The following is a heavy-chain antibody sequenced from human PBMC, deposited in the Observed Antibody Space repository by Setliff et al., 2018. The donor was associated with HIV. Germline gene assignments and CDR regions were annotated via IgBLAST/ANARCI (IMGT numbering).Heavy chain of an antibody. CDR3: ARAAAGNTGPFDL. CDR1: DSGTYY. Sequence: SETLSLTCTVSDSGTYYWSWIRQPAGKGLEWIGRVSSRGDTNYDPSLKSRVTMSVDTSKNQFSLKLTSVTASDTAVYYCARAAAGNTGPFDLWGQGSPVTVSS. D-gene: IGHD4-17*01. J-gene: IGHJ4*02. CDR2: VSSRGDT. V-gene: IGHV4-4*07.